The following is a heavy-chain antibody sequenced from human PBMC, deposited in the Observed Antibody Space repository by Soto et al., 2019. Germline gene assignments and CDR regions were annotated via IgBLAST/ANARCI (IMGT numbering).Heavy chain of an antibody. Sequence: GGSLRLSCAASGFTFSSYAMSWVRQAPGKGLEWVAAISGSGGSTYYADSVKGRFTISRDTSKNTLYLQMNSLRAEDTAVYSCAKEWYYYGSGSRAFDIWGQGTMVTVSS. D-gene: IGHD3-10*01. J-gene: IGHJ3*02. CDR3: AKEWYYYGSGSRAFDI. CDR2: ISGSGGST. V-gene: IGHV3-23*01. CDR1: GFTFSSYA.